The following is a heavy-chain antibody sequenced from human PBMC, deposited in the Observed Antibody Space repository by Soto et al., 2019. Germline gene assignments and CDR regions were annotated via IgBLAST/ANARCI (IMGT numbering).Heavy chain of an antibody. V-gene: IGHV1-18*01. Sequence: ASVKVSCKASGYTFTSYGISWGRQAPGQGLEWMGWISAYNGYTNYAQKLQGRVTMTTDTSTSTAYMELRSLRSDDTVVYYCAREDMDGQDYFAYWVQGTLVTVSS. J-gene: IGHJ4*02. CDR3: AREDMDGQDYFAY. CDR1: GYTFTSYG. D-gene: IGHD2-15*01. CDR2: ISAYNGYT.